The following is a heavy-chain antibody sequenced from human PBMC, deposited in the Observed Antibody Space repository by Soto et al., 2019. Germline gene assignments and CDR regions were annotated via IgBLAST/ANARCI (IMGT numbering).Heavy chain of an antibody. CDR3: ARAYRTYYYDSSGYYYDWFDP. V-gene: IGHV4-39*01. CDR1: GGSISSSSYY. D-gene: IGHD3-22*01. CDR2: IYYSGST. Sequence: SETLSLTCTVSGGSISSSSYYWGWIRQPPGKGLEWIGSIYYSGSTYYNPSLKSRVTISVDTSKNQFSLKLSSVTAADTAVYYCARAYRTYYYDSSGYYYDWFDPWGQGTLVTVSS. J-gene: IGHJ5*02.